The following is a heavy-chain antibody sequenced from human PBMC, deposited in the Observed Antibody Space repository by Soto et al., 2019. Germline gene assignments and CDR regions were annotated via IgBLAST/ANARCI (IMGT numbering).Heavy chain of an antibody. CDR1: GGSVSSGSYY. CDR3: ARDFEAGGRAEQLGDRYYYYYGMDV. CDR2: IYYSGST. V-gene: IGHV4-61*01. Sequence: SETLSLTCTVSGGSVSSGSYYWSWIRQPPGKGLEWIGYIYYSGSTNYNPSLKSRVTISVDTSKNQFSLKLSSVTAADTAVYYCARDFEAGGRAEQLGDRYYYYYGMDVWGQGTTVTVSS. D-gene: IGHD6-13*01. J-gene: IGHJ6*02.